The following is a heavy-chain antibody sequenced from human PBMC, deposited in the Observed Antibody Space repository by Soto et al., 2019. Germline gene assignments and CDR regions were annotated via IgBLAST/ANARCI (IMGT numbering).Heavy chain of an antibody. V-gene: IGHV1-69*12. CDR3: ERESPFCSGGSCYFLPGIDY. Sequence: QVQLVQSGAEVKKPGSSVKVSCKASGGTFSSYAISWVRQAPGQGLEWMGGIIPIFGTANYAQKLQGRVTDTAEEATSSASMELISFSSAATAVYYCERESPFCSGGSCYFLPGIDYWGQGTLVTVSS. CDR1: GGTFSSYA. D-gene: IGHD2-15*01. CDR2: IIPIFGTA. J-gene: IGHJ4*02.